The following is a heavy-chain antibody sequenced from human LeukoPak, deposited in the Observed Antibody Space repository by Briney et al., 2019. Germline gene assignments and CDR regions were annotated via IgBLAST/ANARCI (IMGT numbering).Heavy chain of an antibody. CDR1: GGSISSGGYY. Sequence: SETLSLTCTVSGGSISSGGYYWSWIRQPPGKGLEWIGYIYHSGSTYYNPSLKSRVTISVDRSKNQFSLKLSSVTAADTAVYYCARIRGKSGLDYYYFDYWGQGTLVTVSS. CDR2: IYHSGST. V-gene: IGHV4-30-2*01. D-gene: IGHD2-15*01. CDR3: ARIRGKSGLDYYYFDY. J-gene: IGHJ4*02.